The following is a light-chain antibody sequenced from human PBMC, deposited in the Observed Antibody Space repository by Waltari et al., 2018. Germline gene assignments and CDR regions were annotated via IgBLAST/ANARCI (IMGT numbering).Light chain of an antibody. CDR2: AAS. J-gene: IGKJ3*01. V-gene: IGKV1-39*01. CDR1: QSISSY. Sequence: DIQMTQSPTSLSASVGDRVTITCRASQSISSYLNWYQQKPGKAPKLLFYAASSLQSGVPSRFSGSGSGTDFTLTISSLQPEDFATCYCQQSYSTVTFGPGTKVDIK. CDR3: QQSYSTVT.